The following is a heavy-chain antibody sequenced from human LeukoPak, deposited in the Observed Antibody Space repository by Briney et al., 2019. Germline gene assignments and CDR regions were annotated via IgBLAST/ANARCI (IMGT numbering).Heavy chain of an antibody. CDR1: GYTFTSYG. Sequence: ASVKVSCKASGYTFTSYGISWVRQAPGQGLEWMGWISAYNGNTNYAQKLQGRVTMTRNTSISTAYMELSSLRSEDTAVYYCARDITMVRIGFDPWGQGTLVTVSS. J-gene: IGHJ5*02. CDR2: ISAYNGNT. V-gene: IGHV1-18*01. CDR3: ARDITMVRIGFDP. D-gene: IGHD3-10*01.